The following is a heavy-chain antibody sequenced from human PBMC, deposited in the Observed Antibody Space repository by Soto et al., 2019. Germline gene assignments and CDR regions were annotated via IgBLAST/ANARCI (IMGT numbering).Heavy chain of an antibody. CDR2: VSDDRTRK. CDR3: ARWVGGSRYENSGKYDS. V-gene: IGHV3-30*03. CDR1: GFTFSGSG. J-gene: IGHJ5*01. Sequence: QVQLVESGGGVVQPGRSLRLTCAASGFTFSGSGMHWVRQDPGKGLEWVALVSDDRTRKYYADSRKGRFTIARDNSENTLYLQMTSLRAEDTAVYYCARWVGGSRYENSGKYDSCGQGTLVTVSS. D-gene: IGHD3-22*01.